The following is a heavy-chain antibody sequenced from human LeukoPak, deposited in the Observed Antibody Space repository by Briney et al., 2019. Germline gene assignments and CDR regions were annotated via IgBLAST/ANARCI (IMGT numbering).Heavy chain of an antibody. J-gene: IGHJ5*02. V-gene: IGHV4-34*01. CDR3: ARGIVGATWFDP. D-gene: IGHD1-26*01. CDR2: INHSGST. CDR1: GGSFSGYY. Sequence: KTSETLSLTCAVYGGSFSGYYWSWIRKPPGKGLEWIGEINHSGSTNYNPSLKSRVTISVDTSKNKSSLKLSSVTAADTAVYYCARGIVGATWFDPWGQGTLVTVSS.